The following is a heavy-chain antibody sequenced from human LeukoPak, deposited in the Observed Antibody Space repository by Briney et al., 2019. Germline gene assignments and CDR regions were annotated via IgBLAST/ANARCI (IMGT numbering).Heavy chain of an antibody. CDR3: ARHRYYYDSSGYFIKDAFDI. CDR1: GYSFTSYW. D-gene: IGHD3-22*01. V-gene: IGHV5-51*01. J-gene: IGHJ3*02. CDR2: IYHGDSDT. Sequence: GESLKISCKGSGYSFTSYWIGWVRQMPGKGLEWMGIIYHGDSDTRYSPSFQGQVTISADKSISTAYLQWRSLKASDTAMYYCARHRYYYDSSGYFIKDAFDIWGQGTMVTVSS.